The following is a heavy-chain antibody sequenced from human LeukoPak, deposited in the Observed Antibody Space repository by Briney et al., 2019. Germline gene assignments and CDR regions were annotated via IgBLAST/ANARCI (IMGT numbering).Heavy chain of an antibody. D-gene: IGHD4-23*01. CDR3: ARDQTTVVTAKDY. V-gene: IGHV3-21*01. Sequence: GGSLRLSCAASGFTFSSYSMNWVRQAPGKGLEWVSSISSSSSYIYYADSVKGRFTISRDNAKNSLYLQMNSLRAEDTAVYYCARDQTTVVTAKDYWGQGTLVTVSS. J-gene: IGHJ4*02. CDR2: ISSSSSYI. CDR1: GFTFSSYS.